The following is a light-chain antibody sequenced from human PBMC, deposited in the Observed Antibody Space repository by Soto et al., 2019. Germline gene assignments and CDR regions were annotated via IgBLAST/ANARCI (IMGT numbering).Light chain of an antibody. CDR2: AAS. CDR1: RYIRSD. V-gene: IGKV1-6*01. CDR3: LQDYNYPRT. J-gene: IGKJ1*01. Sequence: IQITQSPSSLSASVGDRVTITCRASRYIRSDLSWYQQRPGEAPKVLIYAASSLQSGVPSRFSGSGSGTDFTLTINSLQAEDFATYYCLQDYNYPRTFGQGTKVDIK.